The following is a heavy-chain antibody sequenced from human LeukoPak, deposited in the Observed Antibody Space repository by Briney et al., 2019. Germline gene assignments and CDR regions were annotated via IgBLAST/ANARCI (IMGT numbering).Heavy chain of an antibody. CDR3: ARHAESWLYFDP. CDR2: IYHSGST. CDR1: GGSISSYY. D-gene: IGHD5-24*01. V-gene: IGHV4-59*08. J-gene: IGHJ4*02. Sequence: SETLSLTCTVSGGSISSYYWSWIRQPRGKGLEWIGYIYHSGSTKYHPSLKSRVTISVDMSKNQFSLKLSSVTAADTAIYYCARHAESWLYFDPWGQGTLVTVSS.